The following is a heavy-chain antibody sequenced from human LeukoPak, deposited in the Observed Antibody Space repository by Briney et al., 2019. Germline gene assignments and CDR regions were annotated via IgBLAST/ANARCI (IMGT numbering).Heavy chain of an antibody. D-gene: IGHD2-8*01. J-gene: IGHJ6*02. Sequence: ASVKLSCDASGYTFTSYGISWVRQSPGQGLEWMGWISAYNGNTNYAQKLQGRVTMTTDTSTSTAYMELRSLRSDDTAVYYCASNGAHYYYGMDVWGQGTTVTVSS. CDR1: GYTFTSYG. CDR2: ISAYNGNT. CDR3: ASNGAHYYYGMDV. V-gene: IGHV1-18*01.